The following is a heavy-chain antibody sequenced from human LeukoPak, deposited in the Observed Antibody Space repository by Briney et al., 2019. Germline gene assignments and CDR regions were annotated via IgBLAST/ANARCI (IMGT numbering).Heavy chain of an antibody. Sequence: ASVKVSCKASGYTFTSYDINWVRQATGQGLEWMGWMNPNSGNTGYAQKFQGRVTMTRNTSISTAYMELSSLRSEDTAVYYCARPLRGDSSGYYYVTTILHAWGQGTPVTVSS. CDR3: ARPLRGDSSGYYYVTTILHA. CDR1: GYTFTSYD. D-gene: IGHD3-22*01. V-gene: IGHV1-8*01. CDR2: MNPNSGNT. J-gene: IGHJ5*02.